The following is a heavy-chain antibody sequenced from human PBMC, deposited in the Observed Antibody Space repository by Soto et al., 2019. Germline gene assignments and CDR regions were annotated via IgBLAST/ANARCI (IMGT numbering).Heavy chain of an antibody. J-gene: IGHJ6*02. D-gene: IGHD2-2*01. CDR1: GGTFSSYT. CDR3: ARDRVVVPSDGMDV. CDR2: IIPILGIA. Sequence: QVQLVQSGAEVKKPGSSVKVSCKASGGTFSSYTISWVRQAPGQGLEWMGRIIPILGIANYAQKFQGRVTITADKSTSTAYMELSSLRSEDTAVYYCARDRVVVPSDGMDVWGQGTTVTVSS. V-gene: IGHV1-69*08.